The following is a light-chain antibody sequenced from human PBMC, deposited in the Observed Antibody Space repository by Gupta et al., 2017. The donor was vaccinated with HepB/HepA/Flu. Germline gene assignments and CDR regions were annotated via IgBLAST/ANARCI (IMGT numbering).Light chain of an antibody. Sequence: SYQLTQPPSVSVSAGQTATIPCSGNKLGDKYASWYQQKPIPSPALVIYQDSNRTSVIPERFSGSNSGTTATLTISGTQARDEDDYDWQAWNNSIVVFGGGTKLTVL. V-gene: IGLV3-1*01. J-gene: IGLJ2*01. CDR2: QDS. CDR1: KLGDKY. CDR3: QAWNNSIVV.